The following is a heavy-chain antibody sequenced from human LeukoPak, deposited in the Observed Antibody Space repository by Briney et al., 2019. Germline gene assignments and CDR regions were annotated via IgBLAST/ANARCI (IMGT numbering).Heavy chain of an antibody. CDR3: ARAVRYCSGGSCYNWFDP. D-gene: IGHD2-15*01. V-gene: IGHV1-2*02. CDR1: GYTFTGYY. Sequence: ASVKVSCKASGYTFTGYYMHWVRQAPGQGLEWMGWINPNSGGTNYAQKFQGRVTVTRDTSISTAYMELSRLRSDDTAVYYCARAVRYCSGGSCYNWFDPWGQGTLVTVSS. CDR2: INPNSGGT. J-gene: IGHJ5*02.